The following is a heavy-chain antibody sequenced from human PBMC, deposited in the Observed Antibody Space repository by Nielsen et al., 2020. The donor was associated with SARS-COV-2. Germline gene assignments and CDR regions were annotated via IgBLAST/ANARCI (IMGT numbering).Heavy chain of an antibody. V-gene: IGHV3-20*04. Sequence: GESLKISCAASGFTFDDYGMSWVRQAPGKGLEWVSGINWNGGSTGYADSVKGRFTISRDNAKNSLYLQMNSLRAEDTAVYYCARFGRIVEVGGGATFPDVFDVWGQGTMVTVSS. CDR2: INWNGGST. CDR1: GFTFDDYG. CDR3: ARFGRIVEVGGGATFPDVFDV. D-gene: IGHD2-21*01. J-gene: IGHJ3*01.